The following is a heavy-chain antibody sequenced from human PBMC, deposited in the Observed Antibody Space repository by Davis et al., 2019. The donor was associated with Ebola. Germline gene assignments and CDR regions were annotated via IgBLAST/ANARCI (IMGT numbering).Heavy chain of an antibody. Sequence: ASVKVSCKASGGTFSSYTISWVRQAPGQGLEWMGWISTNNGNTHYAQNLQGRVTMTTDTSTATAYLELRSLRFDDTAMYYCARRGTSSWYAGWFDPWGQGTLVTVSS. V-gene: IGHV1-18*01. CDR1: GGTFSSYT. CDR3: ARRGTSSWYAGWFDP. J-gene: IGHJ5*02. CDR2: ISTNNGNT. D-gene: IGHD6-13*01.